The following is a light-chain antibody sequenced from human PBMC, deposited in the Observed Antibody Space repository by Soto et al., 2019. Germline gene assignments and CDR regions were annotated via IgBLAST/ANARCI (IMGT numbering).Light chain of an antibody. Sequence: DIQMTQSPSSLSASVGDRVTITCRASQSISSYLNWYQQKPGKAPKLLIYAASSLQSGVPSRFSGSGSGTDFSLTISSLQPEDFPTYYCQQSYSTLQLTFGGGTKVEIK. CDR3: QQSYSTLQLT. CDR1: QSISSY. CDR2: AAS. V-gene: IGKV1-39*01. J-gene: IGKJ4*01.